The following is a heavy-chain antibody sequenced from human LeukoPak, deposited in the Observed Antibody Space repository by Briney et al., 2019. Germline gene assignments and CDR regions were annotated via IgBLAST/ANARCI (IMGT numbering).Heavy chain of an antibody. J-gene: IGHJ6*02. D-gene: IGHD3-10*01. V-gene: IGHV4-59*04. CDR2: IYYSGTT. CDR1: GGSISSYY. Sequence: PSETLSLTCTVSGGSISSYYWSWIRQPPGRGLEWIATIYYSGTTYYNPSLESRVTISVDTSKNQFSLKLSSVTAADTSVYYCSRQGVRGTYYYAMDVWGQGTTVTVSS. CDR3: SRQGVRGTYYYAMDV.